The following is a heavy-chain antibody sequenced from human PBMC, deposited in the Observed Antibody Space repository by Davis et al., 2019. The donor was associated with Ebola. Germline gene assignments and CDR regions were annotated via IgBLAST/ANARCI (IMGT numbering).Heavy chain of an antibody. D-gene: IGHD2-2*02. CDR2: IYYSGST. CDR3: ARRSCSSTSCYTAPRYNWFDP. Sequence: SETLSLTCTVSGGSISSYYWGWIRQPPGKGLEWIGSIYYSGSTYYNPSLKSRVTISVDTSKNQFSLKLSSVTAADTAVYYCARRSCSSTSCYTAPRYNWFDPWGQGTLVTVSS. J-gene: IGHJ5*02. CDR1: GGSISSYY. V-gene: IGHV4-39*01.